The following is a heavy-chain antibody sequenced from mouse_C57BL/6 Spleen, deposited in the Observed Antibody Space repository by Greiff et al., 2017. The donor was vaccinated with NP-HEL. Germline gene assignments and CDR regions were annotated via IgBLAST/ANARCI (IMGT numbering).Heavy chain of an antibody. Sequence: QVQLKQSGPELVKPGASVKISCKASGYAFSSSWMNWVKQRPGKGLEWIGRIYPGDGDTNYNGKFKGKATLTADKSSSTAYMQLSSLTSEDSAVYFCARGDSSGDFDYWGQGTTLTVSS. CDR3: ARGDSSGDFDY. V-gene: IGHV1-82*01. CDR2: IYPGDGDT. CDR1: GYAFSSSW. D-gene: IGHD3-2*02. J-gene: IGHJ2*01.